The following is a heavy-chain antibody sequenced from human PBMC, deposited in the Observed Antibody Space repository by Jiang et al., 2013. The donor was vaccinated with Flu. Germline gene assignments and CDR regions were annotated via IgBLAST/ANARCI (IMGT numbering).Heavy chain of an antibody. Sequence: GLVKPSETLSLTCTVSGGSISSSSYYWGWIRQPPGKGLEWIGSIYYSGSTYYNPSLKSRVTISVDTSKNQFSLRLSSVTAADTAVYYCAREFPYYGSGSYYKRRGDAFDIWGQGTMVTVSS. J-gene: IGHJ3*02. CDR1: GGSISSSSYY. V-gene: IGHV4-39*07. D-gene: IGHD3-10*01. CDR3: AREFPYYGSGSYYKRRGDAFDI. CDR2: IYYSGST.